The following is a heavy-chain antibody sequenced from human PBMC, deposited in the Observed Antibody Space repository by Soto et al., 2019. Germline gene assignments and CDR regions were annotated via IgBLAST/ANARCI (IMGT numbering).Heavy chain of an antibody. CDR2: INTKSGGT. CDR1: GYTFTDYY. D-gene: IGHD2-15*01. Sequence: ASVKASCKASGYTFTDYYMLWVRQAPGQGREWMGWINTKSGGTNYAQKFQGWVTMTRDTSISTAYMELSRLRSDDTAVYYCARVLRGYCSGGSCSNWFDPWGQGTLVTVSS. J-gene: IGHJ5*02. V-gene: IGHV1-2*04. CDR3: ARVLRGYCSGGSCSNWFDP.